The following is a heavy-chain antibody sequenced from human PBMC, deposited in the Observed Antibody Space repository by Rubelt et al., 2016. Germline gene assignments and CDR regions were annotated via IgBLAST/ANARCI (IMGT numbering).Heavy chain of an antibody. V-gene: IGHV1-18*01. J-gene: IGHJ5*02. Sequence: QVQLVQSGAEVKKPGASVKVSCKASGYTFTSYGISWVRQAPGQGLEWMGWIMAYNGNTNYAQKLQGKVTMTTDTSTSTAYMELRSLRSDDTAVYYCARVPLPGRGVIMTPNHWGQGTLVTVSS. D-gene: IGHD3-10*01. CDR3: ARVPLPGRGVIMTPNH. CDR1: GYTFTSYG. CDR2: IMAYNGNT.